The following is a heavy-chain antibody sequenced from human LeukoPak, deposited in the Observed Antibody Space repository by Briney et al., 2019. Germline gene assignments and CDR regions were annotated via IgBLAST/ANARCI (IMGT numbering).Heavy chain of an antibody. CDR2: IYYSGST. J-gene: IGHJ3*02. D-gene: IGHD3-16*01. CDR3: ARILLLGNAFDI. Sequence: PSETLSLTCTVSGCSITSGGYYWSWIRQHPGKGREWIGYIYYSGSTYYNPSLKSRVTISVDTSKNQFSLKLSSVTAADTAVYCCARILLLGNAFDIWGQGTMVTVSS. V-gene: IGHV4-31*03. CDR1: GCSITSGGYY.